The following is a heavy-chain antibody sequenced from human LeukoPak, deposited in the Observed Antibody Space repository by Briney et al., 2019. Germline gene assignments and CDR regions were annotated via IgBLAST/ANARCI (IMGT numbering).Heavy chain of an antibody. CDR1: GYTFTSYY. D-gene: IGHD4-17*01. Sequence: ASVKVSCKASGYTFTSYYMHWVRQTPGQGLEGMGIINPSGGSTSYAQKFQGRVTMTRDTSTSTVYTELSSLRSEDTPVYYCARDLYRDWSDYWGQGTLVTVSS. V-gene: IGHV1-46*01. J-gene: IGHJ4*02. CDR3: ARDLYRDWSDY. CDR2: INPSGGST.